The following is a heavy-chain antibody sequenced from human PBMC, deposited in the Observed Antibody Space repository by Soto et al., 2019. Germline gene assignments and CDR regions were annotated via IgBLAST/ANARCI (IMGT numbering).Heavy chain of an antibody. D-gene: IGHD1-7*01. CDR2: TYYRSRWYN. J-gene: IGHJ6*03. CDR3: AGTTSLQLYYMDV. V-gene: IGHV6-1*01. Sequence: QVQLQQSGPGLVKPSQTLSLTCAISGDSVSSNSAAWNWIRRSPSGGLGWLGRTYYRSRWYNDYAVSVRSRITINPDTSKNQFSLHLNSATPEDTAVYYCAGTTSLQLYYMDVWGKGTTVTVSS. CDR1: GDSVSSNSAA.